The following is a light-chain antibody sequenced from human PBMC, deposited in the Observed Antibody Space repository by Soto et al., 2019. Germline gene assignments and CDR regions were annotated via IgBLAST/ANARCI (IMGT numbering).Light chain of an antibody. CDR3: QQSYTIPYT. CDR1: QSISTY. Sequence: DIQMTQSPSSLPASVGDRVTLTCRASQSISTYLNWYQQKPGKAPKLLTYAASSLQSGLPSRLSGSGSGTDFTLTISSLQPEDFATYYCQQSYTIPYTFGQGTKLEIK. CDR2: AAS. V-gene: IGKV1-39*01. J-gene: IGKJ2*01.